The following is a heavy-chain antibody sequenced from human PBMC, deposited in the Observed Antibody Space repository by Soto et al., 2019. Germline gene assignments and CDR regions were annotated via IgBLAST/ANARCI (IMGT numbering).Heavy chain of an antibody. CDR3: ARDPSGSPNVGGYYGMDV. CDR1: GFTFSSYG. CDR2: IWYDGSNK. V-gene: IGHV3-33*01. J-gene: IGHJ6*02. D-gene: IGHD1-26*01. Sequence: GGSLRLSCAASGFTFSSYGMHWVRQAPGKGLEWVAVIWYDGSNKYYADSVKGRFTISRDNSKNTLYLQMNSLRAEDTAVYYCARDPSGSPNVGGYYGMDVWGQGTTVTVSS.